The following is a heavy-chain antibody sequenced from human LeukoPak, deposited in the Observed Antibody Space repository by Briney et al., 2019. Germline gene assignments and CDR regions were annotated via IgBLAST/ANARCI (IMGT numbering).Heavy chain of an antibody. Sequence: GGSLRLSCAASGFKFNSYWMSWVRQAPGKGLECVANIKQDGSETYFVDSVKGRFTISRDNAKSSLYLQMNSLRGEDTAVYYCARARYGSGGYFFDFWGQGTLVTVSS. D-gene: IGHD3-10*01. CDR2: IKQDGSET. CDR3: ARARYGSGGYFFDF. J-gene: IGHJ4*02. CDR1: GFKFNSYW. V-gene: IGHV3-7*04.